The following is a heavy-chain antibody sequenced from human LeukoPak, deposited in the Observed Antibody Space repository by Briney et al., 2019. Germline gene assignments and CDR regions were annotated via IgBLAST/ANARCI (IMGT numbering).Heavy chain of an antibody. V-gene: IGHV1-8*01. Sequence: ASVKVSCKASGYTFTSYDINWVRQATGQGLEWMGWMNPNSGNTGYAQKFQVRVTMTRNTSISTAYMELSSLRSEDTAAYYCARGMKSIANAFDIWGQGTMVTVSS. CDR3: ARGMKSIANAFDI. J-gene: IGHJ3*02. D-gene: IGHD6-6*01. CDR1: GYTFTSYD. CDR2: MNPNSGNT.